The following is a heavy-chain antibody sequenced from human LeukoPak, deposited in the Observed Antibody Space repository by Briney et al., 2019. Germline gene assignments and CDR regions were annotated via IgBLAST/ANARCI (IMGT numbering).Heavy chain of an antibody. J-gene: IGHJ4*02. V-gene: IGHV1-18*01. D-gene: IGHD3-10*01. CDR3: ARERYGSGSYYFDY. CDR2: ISACNGNT. Sequence: ASVKVSCKASGYTFTSYGISWVRQAPGQGLEWMGWISACNGNTNYAQKLQGRVTMTTDTSTSTAYMELRSLRSDDTAVYYCARERYGSGSYYFDYWGQGTLVTVSS. CDR1: GYTFTSYG.